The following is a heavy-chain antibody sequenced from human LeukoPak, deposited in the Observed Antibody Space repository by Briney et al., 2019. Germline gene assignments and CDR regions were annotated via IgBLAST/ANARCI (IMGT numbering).Heavy chain of an antibody. D-gene: IGHD3-9*01. CDR2: FYPEDAER. J-gene: IGHJ1*01. Sequence: ASVKVSCKVSGYTLTELSIHWMRQAPGKGLEWMGGFYPEDAERIYAQRLQGRVTMTEDPSKDTAYMELSSLRSEDTAVYYCATDKRQYNILTAYFKAEYFQYWGQGTLVTVSA. V-gene: IGHV1-24*01. CDR3: ATDKRQYNILTAYFKAEYFQY. CDR1: GYTLTELS.